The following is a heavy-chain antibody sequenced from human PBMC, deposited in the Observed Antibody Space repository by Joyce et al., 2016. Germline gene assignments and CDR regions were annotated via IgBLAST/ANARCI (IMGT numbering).Heavy chain of an antibody. D-gene: IGHD3-3*01. CDR1: GFTFNNYA. J-gene: IGHJ4*02. CDR3: AKVRTIFGVAPKYYFDY. V-gene: IGHV3-30*18. CDR2: KSYDGIRQ. Sequence: QVQLVESGGGVVHPGRSLRLSCAASGFTFNNYAMNWVRQAPGGGLEWVALKSYDGIRQYYTDSVKVRFTISRDNFRSTLYLQIDSLRPDDTAVYYCAKVRTIFGVAPKYYFDYWGQGTLVTVSS.